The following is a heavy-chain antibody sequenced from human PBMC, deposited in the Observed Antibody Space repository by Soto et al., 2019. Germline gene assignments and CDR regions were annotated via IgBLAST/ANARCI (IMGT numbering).Heavy chain of an antibody. V-gene: IGHV3-33*01. Sequence: LRLSCAASGFTFSSYGMHWVRQAPGKGLEWVAVIWYDGSNKYYADSVKGRFTISRDNSKNTLYLQMNSLRAEDTAVYYCARGYSSSTDYYYYGMDVWGQGTTVTVSS. J-gene: IGHJ6*02. D-gene: IGHD6-6*01. CDR2: IWYDGSNK. CDR3: ARGYSSSTDYYYYGMDV. CDR1: GFTFSSYG.